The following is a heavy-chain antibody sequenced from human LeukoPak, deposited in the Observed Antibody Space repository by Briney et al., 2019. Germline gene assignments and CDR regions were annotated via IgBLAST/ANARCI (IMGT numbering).Heavy chain of an antibody. V-gene: IGHV3-21*01. CDR2: ISGTSTYI. J-gene: IGHJ4*02. Sequence: GGSLRLSCAASGFTFSSYSINWVRQAPGKGLEWVSSISGTSTYIYYADSVKGRFTISRDNAKNTLYLQMNSLSAEDTAVYYCAREVSGSSYFDYWGQGTQVTVSS. CDR1: GFTFSSYS. CDR3: AREVSGSSYFDY. D-gene: IGHD1-26*01.